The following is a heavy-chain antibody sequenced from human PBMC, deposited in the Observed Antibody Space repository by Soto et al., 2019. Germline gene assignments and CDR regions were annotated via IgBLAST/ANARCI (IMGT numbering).Heavy chain of an antibody. J-gene: IGHJ6*02. CDR3: ASTPTYYDILTGYQNYYYYGMDV. CDR2: IIPIFGTA. Sequence: SVKVSCKASGGTFSSYAISWVRQAPGQGLEWMGGIIPIFGTANYAQKFQGRVTITADKSTSTAYMELSSLRSEDTAVYYCASTPTYYDILTGYQNYYYYGMDVWGQGTTVTVSS. D-gene: IGHD3-9*01. CDR1: GGTFSSYA. V-gene: IGHV1-69*06.